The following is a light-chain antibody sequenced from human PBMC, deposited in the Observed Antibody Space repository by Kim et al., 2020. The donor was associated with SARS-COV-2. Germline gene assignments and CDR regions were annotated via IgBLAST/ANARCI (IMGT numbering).Light chain of an antibody. CDR1: SSDVSGYNF. V-gene: IGLV2-8*01. Sequence: QSVTTSSSATSSDVSGYNFVSWYQHHPGTAPNLIIYEVTERPSGVPDRFSGSKSGNTASLTVSGLQSEDEAVYYCSSYAGPIRLGVFGGGTQLTVL. CDR3: SSYAGPIRLGV. J-gene: IGLJ3*02. CDR2: EVT.